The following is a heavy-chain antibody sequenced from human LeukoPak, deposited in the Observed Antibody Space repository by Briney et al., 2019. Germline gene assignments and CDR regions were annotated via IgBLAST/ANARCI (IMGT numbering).Heavy chain of an antibody. CDR3: ARGGYCSGGSCYPDDAFDI. CDR2: ISSSSSYI. J-gene: IGHJ3*02. CDR1: GFTFSSYG. Sequence: PGGSLRLSCAASGFTFSSYGMNWVRQAPGKGLEWVSSISSSSSYIYYADSVKGRFTISRDNAKNSLYLQMNSLRAEDTAVYYCARGGYCSGGSCYPDDAFDIWGQGTMVTVSS. V-gene: IGHV3-21*01. D-gene: IGHD2-15*01.